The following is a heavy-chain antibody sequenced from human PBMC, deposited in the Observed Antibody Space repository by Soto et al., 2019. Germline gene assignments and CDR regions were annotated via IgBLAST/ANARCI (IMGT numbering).Heavy chain of an antibody. Sequence: GGSLRLSCAASGFTFSSYGMHWVRQAPGKGLEWVAVISYDGSNKYYADSVKGRFTISRDNSKNTLYLQMNSLRAEDTAVYYCAKLPKLERAPYWNYYGMDVWGQGTTVTVSS. J-gene: IGHJ6*02. V-gene: IGHV3-30*18. CDR2: ISYDGSNK. D-gene: IGHD1-1*01. CDR3: AKLPKLERAPYWNYYGMDV. CDR1: GFTFSSYG.